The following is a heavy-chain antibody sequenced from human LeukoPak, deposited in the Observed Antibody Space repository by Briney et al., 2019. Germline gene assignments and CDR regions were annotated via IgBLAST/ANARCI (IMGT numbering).Heavy chain of an antibody. D-gene: IGHD3-10*01. CDR3: AGEGYYGAGSPPTLYFDY. V-gene: IGHV3-30-3*01. Sequence: PGGSLRLSCAASGFTFRNYVIHWVRQAPGKGLEWVAVTSSDLNVKLYADSVKGRFTISRDNSRSTLYLQMNSLRPEDTAIYYCAGEGYYGAGSPPTLYFDYWGQGTLVT. CDR2: TSSDLNVK. CDR1: GFTFRNYV. J-gene: IGHJ4*01.